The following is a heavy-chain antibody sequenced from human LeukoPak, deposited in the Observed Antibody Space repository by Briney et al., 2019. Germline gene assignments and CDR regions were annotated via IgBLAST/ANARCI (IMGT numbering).Heavy chain of an antibody. J-gene: IGHJ4*02. Sequence: PGGTLRLSCAASGFTFSSYGMSWVRQAPGKGLEWVSAISGSGGSTYYADSVKGRFTISRDNSKNTLYLQMNSLRAEDTAVYYCAKAFWLKKGYSYGSQEQSYFDYWGQGTLVTVSS. V-gene: IGHV3-23*01. CDR2: ISGSGGST. D-gene: IGHD5-18*01. CDR3: AKAFWLKKGYSYGSQEQSYFDY. CDR1: GFTFSSYG.